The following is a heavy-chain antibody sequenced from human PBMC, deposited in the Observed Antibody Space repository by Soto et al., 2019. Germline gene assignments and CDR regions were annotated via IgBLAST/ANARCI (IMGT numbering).Heavy chain of an antibody. J-gene: IGHJ4*02. CDR2: IFYTGSA. D-gene: IGHD4-17*01. V-gene: IGHV4-31*03. CDR3: ARDRKDYQDI. CDR1: GASIRTGGYY. Sequence: NPSETLSLTCTFSGASIRTGGYYLSWIRQRPGKGLEWIAYIFYTGSAYYNPSLESRLSISIDRSKNQFSLELRSVSVADTAVYYCARDRKDYQDIWGKGTRVTV.